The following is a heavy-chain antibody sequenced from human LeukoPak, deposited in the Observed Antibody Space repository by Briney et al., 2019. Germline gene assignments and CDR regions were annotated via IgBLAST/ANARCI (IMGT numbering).Heavy chain of an antibody. D-gene: IGHD1-26*01. CDR1: SGSISSYY. V-gene: IGHV4-59*01. Sequence: PSETLSLTCTVSSGSISSYYWSWIRQPPGKGLEWIGYIYYSGSTNYNPSLKSRVTISVDTSKNQFSLKLSSVTAADTAVYYCARGRSYYYFDYWGQGTLVTVSS. CDR3: ARGRSYYYFDY. J-gene: IGHJ4*02. CDR2: IYYSGST.